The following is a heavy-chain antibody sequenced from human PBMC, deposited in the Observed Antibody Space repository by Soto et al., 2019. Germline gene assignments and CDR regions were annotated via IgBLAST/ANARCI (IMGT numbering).Heavy chain of an antibody. CDR1: GFTFSSYS. V-gene: IGHV3-48*01. Sequence: GGSLRLSCAASGFTFSSYSMNWVRQAPGKGLEWVSYISSSSSTIYYADSVKGRFTISRDNAKNSLYLQMNSLRAEDTAVYYCARGWQAPDYWGQGTLVTVSS. CDR3: ARGWQAPDY. CDR2: ISSSSSTI. J-gene: IGHJ4*02.